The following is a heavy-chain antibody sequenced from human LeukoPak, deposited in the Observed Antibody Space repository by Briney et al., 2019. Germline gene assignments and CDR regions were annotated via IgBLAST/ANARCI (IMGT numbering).Heavy chain of an antibody. CDR2: ISSSSSYI. V-gene: IGHV3-21*01. Sequence: GGSLRLSCAASGFTFSSYSMNWVRQAPGKGLEWVSSISSSSSYIYYADSVKGRFTVSRDNAKNSLYLQMNSLRAEDTAVYYCVRDRGTYRPIDYWGQGTLVTVSS. CDR3: VRDRGTYRPIDY. CDR1: GFTFSSYS. J-gene: IGHJ4*02. D-gene: IGHD1-26*01.